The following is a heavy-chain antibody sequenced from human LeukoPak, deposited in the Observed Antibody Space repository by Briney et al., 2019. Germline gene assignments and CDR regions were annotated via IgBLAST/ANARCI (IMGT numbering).Heavy chain of an antibody. CDR1: GGSISSGSYY. CDR2: IYTSGST. CDR3: AGGYSGYDRGYYYYGMDV. V-gene: IGHV4-61*02. Sequence: SQTLSLTCTVSGGSISSGSYYWSWIRQPAGQGLEWIGRIYTSGSTNYNPSLKSRVTISVDTSKNQFSLKLSSVTAADTAVYYCAGGYSGYDRGYYYYGMDVWGQGTTVTVSS. D-gene: IGHD5-12*01. J-gene: IGHJ6*02.